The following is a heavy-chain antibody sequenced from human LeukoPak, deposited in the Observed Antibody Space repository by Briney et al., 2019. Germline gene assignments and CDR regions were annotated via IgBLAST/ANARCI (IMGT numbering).Heavy chain of an antibody. J-gene: IGHJ4*02. D-gene: IGHD1-26*01. CDR2: IYSGGST. CDR3: ATRTHSGNYIGYFDY. CDR1: GFTVSTKY. Sequence: GGSLRLSCAASGFTVSTKYMSWVRQAPGKGLEWVSVIYSGGSTEYADSAKGRFTISRDNSKNTLYLQMNSLRTEDTAVYYCATRTHSGNYIGYFDYWGQGTLVTVSS. V-gene: IGHV3-66*01.